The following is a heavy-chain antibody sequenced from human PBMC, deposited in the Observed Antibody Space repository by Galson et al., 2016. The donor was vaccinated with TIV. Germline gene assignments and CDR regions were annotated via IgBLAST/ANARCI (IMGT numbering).Heavy chain of an antibody. CDR3: ARGHYSDTSGYSFDF. V-gene: IGHV1-8*01. J-gene: IGHJ4*02. CDR1: GYTFTSFD. Sequence: SVKVSCKASGYTFTSFDISWIRQAPGQGLEWMGWMSPDNGNKGYAQKFRGRITITRHHSTTTVYMELSSLTSEDTAVYYCARGHYSDTSGYSFDFWGQGTLVTVSS. CDR2: MSPDNGNK. D-gene: IGHD3-22*01.